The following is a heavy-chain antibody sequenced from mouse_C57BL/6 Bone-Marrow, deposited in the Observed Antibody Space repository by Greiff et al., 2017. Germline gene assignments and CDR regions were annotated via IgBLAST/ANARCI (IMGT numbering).Heavy chain of an antibody. Sequence: VQLKQSGPELVKPGASVKMSCKASGYTFTDYNMPWVKQSHGKSLEWIGYINPNNGGTSYNQKFKGKATLTVNKSSSTAYMELRSLTSEDSAVYYCARGPSTVVPVDYWGQGTTLTVSS. CDR3: ARGPSTVVPVDY. CDR2: INPNNGGT. CDR1: GYTFTDYN. D-gene: IGHD1-1*01. V-gene: IGHV1-22*01. J-gene: IGHJ2*01.